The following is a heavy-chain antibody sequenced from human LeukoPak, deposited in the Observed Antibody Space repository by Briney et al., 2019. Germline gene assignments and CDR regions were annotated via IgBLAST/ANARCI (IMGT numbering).Heavy chain of an antibody. D-gene: IGHD5-12*01. CDR3: ARVGSRTPDSNWFDP. Sequence: ASVKVSCKAPGYTFTSYDINWVRQATGQGLEWMGWINPNSGNTGYAQKFQGRVTMTRNTSISTAYMELSSLRSEDTAVYYCARVGSRTPDSNWFDPWGQGTLVTVSS. CDR2: INPNSGNT. J-gene: IGHJ5*02. V-gene: IGHV1-8*01. CDR1: GYTFTSYD.